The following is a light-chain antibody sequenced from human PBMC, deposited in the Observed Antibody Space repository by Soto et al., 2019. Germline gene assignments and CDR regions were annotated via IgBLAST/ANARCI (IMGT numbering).Light chain of an antibody. CDR1: SSDVGGYYY. V-gene: IGLV2-11*01. J-gene: IGLJ1*01. Sequence: QSALTQPRSVSGSPGQSVTISCTGTSSDVGGYYYVSWYQQHPGKAPKLMIYDVTKRPSGVPDRFSGSKSGNTASLTISGLQGEDAADYYCCSYAGRYTFVCGTGTKVTVL. CDR2: DVT. CDR3: CSYAGRYTFV.